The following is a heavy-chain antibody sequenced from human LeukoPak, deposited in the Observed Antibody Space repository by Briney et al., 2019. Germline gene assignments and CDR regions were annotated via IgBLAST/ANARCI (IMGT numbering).Heavy chain of an antibody. CDR2: IYYSGST. Sequence: PSETLSLTCTVSGGSISSYYWSWIRQPPGKGLEWIGYIYYSGSTNYNPSLKSRVTISVDTSKNQFSLKLSSVTAADTAVYYCARAWYYDSSGYYFGPNRFDPWGQGTLVTVSS. CDR3: ARAWYYDSSGYYFGPNRFDP. D-gene: IGHD3-22*01. CDR1: GGSISSYY. V-gene: IGHV4-59*01. J-gene: IGHJ5*02.